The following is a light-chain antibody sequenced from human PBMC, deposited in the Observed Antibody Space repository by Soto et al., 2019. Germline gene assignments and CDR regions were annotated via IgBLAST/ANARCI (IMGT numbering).Light chain of an antibody. V-gene: IGKV3-11*01. CDR1: LSVSVY. CDR2: DAS. CDR3: QHFGGTTFT. J-gene: IGKJ5*01. Sequence: VVLTQSPATLSMSPGERATLSCRTSLSVSVYLDWYEEKPGQAPRLLISDASNRATGIPDRFSGSGSGTHLTITISRLEPGDFEVYYCQHFGGTTFTFGQGTRLEIK.